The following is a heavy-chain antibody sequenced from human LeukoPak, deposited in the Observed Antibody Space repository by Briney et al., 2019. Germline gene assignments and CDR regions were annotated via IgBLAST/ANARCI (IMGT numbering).Heavy chain of an antibody. CDR3: ARLLTSYYDFWSGSSRGGLFDY. V-gene: IGHV4-59*01. D-gene: IGHD3-3*01. CDR1: GGSISSYY. CDR2: IYYSGST. J-gene: IGHJ4*02. Sequence: PSETLSLTCTVSGGSISSYYWSWIRQPPGKGLEWIGYIYYSGSTNYNPSLKSRVTISVDTSKNQFSLKLSSVTAADTAVYYCARLLTSYYDFWSGSSRGGLFDYWGQGTLVTVSS.